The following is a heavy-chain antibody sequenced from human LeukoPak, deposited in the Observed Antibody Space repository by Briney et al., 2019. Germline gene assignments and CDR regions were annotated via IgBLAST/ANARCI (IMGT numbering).Heavy chain of an antibody. CDR2: IKQDGSEK. J-gene: IGHJ4*02. D-gene: IGHD3-10*01. CDR3: ARNDYYGSGSSYYFDY. CDR1: GFTFSSYW. Sequence: GGSLRLSCAAPGFTFSSYWMSWVRQAPGKGLEWVANIKQDGSEKYYVDSVKGRFTISRDNAKNSLYLQMNSLRAEDTAVYYCARNDYYGSGSSYYFDYWGQGTLVTVSS. V-gene: IGHV3-7*01.